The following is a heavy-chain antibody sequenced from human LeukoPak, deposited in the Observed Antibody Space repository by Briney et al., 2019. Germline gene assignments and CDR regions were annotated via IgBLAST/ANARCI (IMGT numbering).Heavy chain of an antibody. CDR1: GGSISSSTYY. CDR2: IYYSGST. D-gene: IGHD6-19*01. J-gene: IGHJ1*01. CDR3: ARDGYSSGWYAEYFQH. V-gene: IGHV4-39*02. Sequence: SETLSLTCTVSGGSISSSTYYWGWIRQPPGEGLEWIGSIYYSGSTYYNPSLKSRVTISVDTSKNQFSLKLSSVTAAGTAVYYCARDGYSSGWYAEYFQHWGQGTLVTVSS.